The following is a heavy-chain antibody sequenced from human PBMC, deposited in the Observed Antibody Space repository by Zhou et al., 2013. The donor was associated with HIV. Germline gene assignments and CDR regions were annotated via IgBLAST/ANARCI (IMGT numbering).Heavy chain of an antibody. CDR2: IIPFLVTP. V-gene: IGHV1-69*12. J-gene: IGHJ3*02. Sequence: QVQLVQSGAEARKPGSSVKVSCKVSGGIFSRYPISWVRLAPGQGLEWMGGIIPFLVTPIYAQKFQDRVTITADESASTSYMQLTSLRSDDTAVYYCARHRRYGGNSYSFDIWGQGTMVTVSS. CDR3: ARHRRYGGNSYSFDI. D-gene: IGHD2-21*02. CDR1: GGIFSRYP.